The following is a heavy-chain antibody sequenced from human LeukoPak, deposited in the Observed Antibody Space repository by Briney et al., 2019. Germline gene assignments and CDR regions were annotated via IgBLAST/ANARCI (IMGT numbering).Heavy chain of an antibody. CDR1: GYTFTSYG. CDR2: ISAYNGNT. CDR3: ARSTYYDFWSGYLFDY. V-gene: IGHV1-18*01. J-gene: IGHJ4*02. D-gene: IGHD3-3*01. Sequence: ASVKVSRKASGYTFTSYGISWVRQAPGQGLEWMGWISAYNGNTNYAQKLQGRVTMTTDTSTSTACMELRSLRSDDTAVYYCARSTYYDFWSGYLFDYWGQGTLVTVSS.